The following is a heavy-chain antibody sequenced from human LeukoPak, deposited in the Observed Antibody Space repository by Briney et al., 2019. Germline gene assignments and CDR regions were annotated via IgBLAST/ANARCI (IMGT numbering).Heavy chain of an antibody. Sequence: SQTLSLTCTVSGGSISSGGYYWSWIRQHPGKGLEWIGYIYYSGSTYHNPSLKSRVTISVDTSKNQFSLKLSSVTAADTAVYYCARASSGWYGPFDYWGQGTLVTVSS. CDR2: IYYSGST. CDR3: ARASSGWYGPFDY. D-gene: IGHD6-19*01. V-gene: IGHV4-31*03. CDR1: GGSISSGGYY. J-gene: IGHJ4*02.